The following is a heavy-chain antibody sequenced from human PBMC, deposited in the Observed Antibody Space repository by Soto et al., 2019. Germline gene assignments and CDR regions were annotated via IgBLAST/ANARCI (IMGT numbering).Heavy chain of an antibody. J-gene: IGHJ4*02. D-gene: IGHD3-16*01. CDR1: GGTYSPYT. CDR2: IIPFLGVT. Sequence: QVQLVQSVAEVKKPGSSVKVSCKSSGGTYSPYTINWVRQAPGQGLEWMGRIIPFLGVTNYGLKFQARVTITAEKATNTAYMELRGPRFEATAVYYCARDWESSVSTWSFGGFWGRGTLVNVAS. CDR3: ARDWESSVSTWSFGGF. V-gene: IGHV1-69*08.